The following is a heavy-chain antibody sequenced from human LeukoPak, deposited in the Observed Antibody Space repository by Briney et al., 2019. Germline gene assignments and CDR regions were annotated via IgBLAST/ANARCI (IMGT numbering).Heavy chain of an antibody. CDR1: GGTFSSYA. CDR2: IIPIFGTA. D-gene: IGHD6-13*01. CDR3: AREALPAFGYSSSLG. Sequence: ASVKVSCKASGGTFSSYAISWVRQAPGQGLEWMGRIIPIFGTANYAQKFQGRVTITTDESTSTAYMELSSLRSEDTAVYYCAREALPAFGYSSSLGWGQGTLVTVSS. V-gene: IGHV1-69*05. J-gene: IGHJ4*02.